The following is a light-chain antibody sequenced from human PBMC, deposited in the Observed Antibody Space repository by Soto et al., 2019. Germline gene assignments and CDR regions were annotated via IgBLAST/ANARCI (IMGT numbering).Light chain of an antibody. CDR3: QQYNDYLVT. J-gene: IGKJ4*01. V-gene: IGKV1-5*01. Sequence: DIQMTQIPSTLSASVGDRVTITCRATQSISNWLAWYQQKPGKAPQVLIYDASRLESGGPSRFSGSGSGTEFTLTTSSLQPDDFATYYCQQYNDYLVTFGGGTKVDIK. CDR1: QSISNW. CDR2: DAS.